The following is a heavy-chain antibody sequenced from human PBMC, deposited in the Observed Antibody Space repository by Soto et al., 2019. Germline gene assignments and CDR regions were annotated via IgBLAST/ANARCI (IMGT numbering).Heavy chain of an antibody. D-gene: IGHD3-10*01. Sequence: QVQLVQSGAEVKKPGSSVRVSCKASGGTLNSYTISWVRQAPGQGLEWMGGIIPVFGTTDYAQKFQGRVTITVEQSTGTAYVDRFSQRSEATAIYDCSICNSWGRGEFWGQGTLVTVPP. CDR1: GGTLNSYT. CDR2: IIPVFGTT. CDR3: SICNSWGRGEF. V-gene: IGHV1-69*01. J-gene: IGHJ4*02.